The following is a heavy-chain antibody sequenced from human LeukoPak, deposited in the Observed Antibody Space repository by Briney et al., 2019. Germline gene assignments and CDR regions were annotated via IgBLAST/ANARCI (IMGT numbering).Heavy chain of an antibody. V-gene: IGHV4-4*07. D-gene: IGHD3-10*01. CDR2: IYITGST. J-gene: IGHJ4*02. Sequence: SETLSLTCTVSGASINTYYWSWIRQPAGKGLEWIGRIYITGSTNYNPSLKSRVTMSVDTSKNQFSLKLTSVTAADTAVYCCATVGRHFDYWGQGTLVTVSS. CDR3: ATVGRHFDY. CDR1: GASINTYY.